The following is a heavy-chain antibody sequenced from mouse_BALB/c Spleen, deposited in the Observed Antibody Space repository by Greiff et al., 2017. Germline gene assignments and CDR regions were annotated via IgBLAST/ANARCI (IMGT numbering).Heavy chain of an antibody. CDR3: ASQLTGTWGAMDY. V-gene: IGHV3-8*02. CDR1: GDSITSGY. Sequence: EVKLEESGPSLVKPSQTLSLTCSVTGDSITSGYWNWIRKFPGNKLEYMGYISYSGSTYYNPSLKSRISITRDTSKNQYYLQLNSVTTEDTATYYCASQLTGTWGAMDYWGQGTSVTVSS. J-gene: IGHJ4*01. D-gene: IGHD4-1*01. CDR2: ISYSGST.